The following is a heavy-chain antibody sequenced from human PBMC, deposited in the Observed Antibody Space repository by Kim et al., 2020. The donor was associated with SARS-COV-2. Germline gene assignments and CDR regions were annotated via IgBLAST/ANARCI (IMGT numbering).Heavy chain of an antibody. Sequence: SETLSLTCTVSGGSISSSSYYWGWIRQPPGKGLEWIGSIYYSGSTYYNPSLKSRVTISVDTSKNQFSLKLSSVTAADTAVYYCARTPGEFAWFDPWGQGTLVTVSS. D-gene: IGHD3-10*01. CDR1: GGSISSSSYY. CDR3: ARTPGEFAWFDP. J-gene: IGHJ5*02. CDR2: IYYSGST. V-gene: IGHV4-39*01.